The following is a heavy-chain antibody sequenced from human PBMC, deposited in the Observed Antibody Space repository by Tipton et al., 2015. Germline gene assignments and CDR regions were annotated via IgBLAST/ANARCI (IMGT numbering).Heavy chain of an antibody. CDR2: IYYSGST. Sequence: TLSLTCTVSGGSVSSASFYWSWIRQAPGKGLEWIGYIYYSGSTNYNPSLESRVTISLDTSKTQFSLNLTSVTAADTAVYYCARESRHYYYGMDVWGQGTTVTVSS. D-gene: IGHD1-1*01. CDR3: ARESRHYYYGMDV. V-gene: IGHV4-61*01. J-gene: IGHJ6*02. CDR1: GGSVSSASFY.